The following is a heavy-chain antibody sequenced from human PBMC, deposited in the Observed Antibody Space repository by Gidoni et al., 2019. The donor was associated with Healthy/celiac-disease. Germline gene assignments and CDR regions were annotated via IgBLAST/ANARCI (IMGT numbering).Heavy chain of an antibody. Sequence: QVQLQESGPGLVKPSETLSLTCAVSNYSISSGYYWGWIRQPPGKGLEWIGSIYRSGSTYSNPSLKSRVTISVDTSKNQFSLKLSSVTAADTAVYYCARKGKQLWPYGMDVWGQGTTVTVSS. V-gene: IGHV4-38-2*01. CDR3: ARKGKQLWPYGMDV. CDR2: IYRSGST. J-gene: IGHJ6*02. D-gene: IGHD5-18*01. CDR1: NYSISSGYY.